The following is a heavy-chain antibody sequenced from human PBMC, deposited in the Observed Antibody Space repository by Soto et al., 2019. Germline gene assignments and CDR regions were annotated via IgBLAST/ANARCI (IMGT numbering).Heavy chain of an antibody. D-gene: IGHD3-9*01. CDR2: ISHSGTS. V-gene: IGHV4-4*02. CDR1: GGSISSSHW. Sequence: QVQLQESGPGLVKPSGTLSLTCAVSGGSISSSHWWTWVRQSPGKGLEYIGEISHSGTSNSNPSLKSRVTLSVDKSKHPFSLTLTSVTAADTAVYYCARVVLTISRGAFDAWGQGTLVIVSS. CDR3: ARVVLTISRGAFDA. J-gene: IGHJ3*01.